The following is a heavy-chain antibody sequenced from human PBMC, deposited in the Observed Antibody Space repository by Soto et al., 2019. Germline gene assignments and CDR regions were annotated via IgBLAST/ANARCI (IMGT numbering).Heavy chain of an antibody. CDR3: ARGAIAAAGYYYYGMDV. CDR2: SIPIFGTA. V-gene: IGHV1-69*12. CDR1: GGTFSSYA. Sequence: QVQLVQSGAEVKKPGSSVKVSCKASGGTFSSYAISWVRQAPGQGLEWMGGSIPIFGTANYAQKFQGRVTITADESTSTAYMELSSLRSEDTAVYYCARGAIAAAGYYYYGMDVWGQGTTVTVSS. D-gene: IGHD6-13*01. J-gene: IGHJ6*02.